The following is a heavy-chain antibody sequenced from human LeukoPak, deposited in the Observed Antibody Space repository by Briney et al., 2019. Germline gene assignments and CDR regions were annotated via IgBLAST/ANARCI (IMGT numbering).Heavy chain of an antibody. CDR2: TYYKSKWHS. D-gene: IGHD5-18*01. V-gene: IGHV6-1*01. CDR3: ARGLDTAIAS. Sequence: SQPLSLTCAISGDSVSNNSATWNWIRRSPSRGLEWLGRTYYKSKWHSDYAVSVKSRIILNPDTSKNQFSLLLNSVTPEDTAVYFCARGLDTAIASWGQGTLVTVSS. J-gene: IGHJ4*02. CDR1: GDSVSNNSAT.